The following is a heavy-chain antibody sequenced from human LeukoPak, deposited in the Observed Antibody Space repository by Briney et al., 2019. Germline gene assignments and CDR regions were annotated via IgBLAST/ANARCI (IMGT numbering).Heavy chain of an antibody. CDR1: GFTFKNYA. CDR3: AKPGRTAAGLFDS. D-gene: IGHD6-13*01. CDR2: FSVNGRDT. V-gene: IGHV3-23*01. Sequence: GGSLRLSCAASGFTFKNYALSSVRQAPGKGLEWVSGFSVNGRDTYYADFVKGRFTIARDIAKNTLYLQMNSLRAEDTATYYCAKPGRTAAGLFDSWGQGTLVTVSS. J-gene: IGHJ4*02.